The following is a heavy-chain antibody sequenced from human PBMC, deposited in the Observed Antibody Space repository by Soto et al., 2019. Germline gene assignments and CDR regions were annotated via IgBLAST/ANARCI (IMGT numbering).Heavy chain of an antibody. CDR2: IYYSGST. Sequence: PSETLSLTCTVSGGSISSSSYYWGWIRQPPGKGLEWIGSIYYSGSTYYNPSLKSRVTISVDTSKNQFSLKLSSVTAADTAVYYCARDPTPYYYYGMDVWGQGTTVTVSS. J-gene: IGHJ6*02. CDR1: GGSISSSSYY. V-gene: IGHV4-39*01. CDR3: ARDPTPYYYYGMDV.